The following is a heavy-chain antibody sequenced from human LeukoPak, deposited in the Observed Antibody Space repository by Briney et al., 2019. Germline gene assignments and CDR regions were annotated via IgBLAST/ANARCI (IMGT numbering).Heavy chain of an antibody. Sequence: GGSLRLSCAASGFTFSRYGMHWVRQAPGKGLEWVAIISYDGKDKNYTDSVKGRFSISRDNSKNTLYLQMNSLTSDDTAIYFCARDFWFGESGAGGYFDYWGRGTLVTVSS. CDR3: ARDFWFGESGAGGYFDY. J-gene: IGHJ4*02. D-gene: IGHD3-10*01. CDR2: ISYDGKDK. CDR1: GFTFSRYG. V-gene: IGHV3-30*19.